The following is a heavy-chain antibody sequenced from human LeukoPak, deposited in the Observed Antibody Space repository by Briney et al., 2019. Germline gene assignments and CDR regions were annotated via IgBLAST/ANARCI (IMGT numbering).Heavy chain of an antibody. Sequence: GGSLRLSCAASGFTFSSYEMNWVRQAPGKGLEWVSYISGSSATIHYADSVKGRFTISRDNAKNSLYLQMNSLRAEDTAVYYCASEYCSGGSCYLYNYMDVWGEGTTVTVS. V-gene: IGHV3-48*03. CDR2: ISGSSATI. CDR3: ASEYCSGGSCYLYNYMDV. J-gene: IGHJ6*03. CDR1: GFTFSSYE. D-gene: IGHD2-15*01.